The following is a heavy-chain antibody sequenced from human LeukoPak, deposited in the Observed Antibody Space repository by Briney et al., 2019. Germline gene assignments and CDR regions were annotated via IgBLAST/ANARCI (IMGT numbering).Heavy chain of an antibody. CDR2: IKQDGSEK. CDR3: ARAGIAVAGNIFDY. D-gene: IGHD6-19*01. CDR1: GFTFSSYW. J-gene: IGHJ4*02. V-gene: IGHV3-7*04. Sequence: GGSLRLSCAASGFTFSSYWMSWVRQAPGKGLEWVANIKQDGSEKYYVDSVKGRFTISRDNAKNSLYLQMNSLRAEDTAVYYCARAGIAVAGNIFDYWGQGTLVTVSS.